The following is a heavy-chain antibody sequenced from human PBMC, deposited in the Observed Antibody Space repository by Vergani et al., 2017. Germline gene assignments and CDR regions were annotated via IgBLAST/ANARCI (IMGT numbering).Heavy chain of an antibody. Sequence: QVQLQESGPGLVKPSETLTLTCDVSDSSIMTNPYWGWFRQSPGKGLEWIGCILHSVETHYNSSPKSRVSISIVSSSKFSLCLTSVTAADTAIYYYARHRGSGGFYPSSYFYGMDVWGHGTTVTVSS. CDR1: DSSIMTNPY. J-gene: IGHJ6*02. CDR3: ARHRGSGGFYPSSYFYGMDV. D-gene: IGHD3-10*01. V-gene: IGHV4-38-2*01. CDR2: ILHSVET.